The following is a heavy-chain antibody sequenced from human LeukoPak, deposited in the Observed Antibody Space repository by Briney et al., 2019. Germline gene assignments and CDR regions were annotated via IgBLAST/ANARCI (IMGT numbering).Heavy chain of an antibody. D-gene: IGHD3-22*01. CDR3: ARDHYYDSSGYYNWFDP. Sequence: SQTLSLTCTVSGGSISSGSYYWSWIRQPAGKGLEWIGRIYTSGSTNYNPSLKSRVTISVDTSKNQFSLKLSSVTAADTAVCYCARDHYYDSSGYYNWFDPWGQGTLVTVSS. CDR1: GGSISSGSYY. V-gene: IGHV4-61*02. J-gene: IGHJ5*02. CDR2: IYTSGST.